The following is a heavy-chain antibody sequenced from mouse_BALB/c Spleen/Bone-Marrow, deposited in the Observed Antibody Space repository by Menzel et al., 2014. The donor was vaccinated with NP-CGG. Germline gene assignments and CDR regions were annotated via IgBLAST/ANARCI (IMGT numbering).Heavy chain of an antibody. D-gene: IGHD1-1*01. CDR1: GSTFSSYA. CDR2: ISSGGSYT. V-gene: IGHV5-9-3*01. J-gene: IGHJ1*01. CDR3: ARPPYYGSSEWYFDV. Sequence: EVKLVESGGGLVKPGGSLKLSCAASGSTFSSYAMSWVRQTPEKRLEWVATISSGGSYTYYPDSVKGRFTISRDNAKNTLYLQMSSLRSEDTAMYYCARPPYYGSSEWYFDVWGAGTTVTVSS.